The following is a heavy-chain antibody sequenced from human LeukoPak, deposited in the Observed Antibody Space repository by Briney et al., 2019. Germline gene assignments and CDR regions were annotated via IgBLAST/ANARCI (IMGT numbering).Heavy chain of an antibody. CDR3: AGLYSGTRPPDY. D-gene: IGHD3-16*01. CDR1: GGSIRSSTYY. Sequence: SETLSLTCTVSGGSIRSSTYYWGWIRQPPGKGLEWIGSIYYSGSTYYNPSLKSRVTISVDTSKNQFSLKLSSVTAADTAVYYSAGLYSGTRPPDYWGQGTLVTVSS. J-gene: IGHJ4*02. V-gene: IGHV4-39*01. CDR2: IYYSGST.